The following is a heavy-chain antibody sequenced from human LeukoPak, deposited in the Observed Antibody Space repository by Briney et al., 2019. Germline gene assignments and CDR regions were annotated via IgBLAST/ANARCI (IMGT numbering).Heavy chain of an antibody. CDR1: GGSFSSYY. D-gene: IGHD3-3*01. V-gene: IGHV4-34*01. Sequence: SETLSLTCVVYGGSFSSYYWSWIRQPPGKRLEWIGEINYSGSTDYNPSLKSRVTISVDTSKNQFSLRLTSVTAADTAVYYCARGDNVLRFLEVDAFDIWGQGTMATVSS. CDR3: ARGDNVLRFLEVDAFDI. J-gene: IGHJ3*02. CDR2: INYSGST.